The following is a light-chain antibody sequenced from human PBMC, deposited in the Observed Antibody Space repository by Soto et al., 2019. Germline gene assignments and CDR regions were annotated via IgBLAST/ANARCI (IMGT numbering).Light chain of an antibody. Sequence: EVVLTQSPGPLSLSPGERVTLSCRASQSVTSTHLAWYQQKPGQAPRLLIYGASSRATGIPDRFSGSGSGTDFTLTISRLEPEDLAVYYCQQYGSSPRTFGQGTKLES. CDR1: QSVTSTH. V-gene: IGKV3-20*01. J-gene: IGKJ2*01. CDR2: GAS. CDR3: QQYGSSPRT.